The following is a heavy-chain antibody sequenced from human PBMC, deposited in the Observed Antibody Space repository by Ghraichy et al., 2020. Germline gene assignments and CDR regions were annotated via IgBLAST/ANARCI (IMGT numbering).Heavy chain of an antibody. CDR2: ISGTGGSI. CDR1: GITFINYD. J-gene: IGHJ6*02. V-gene: IGHV3-23*01. D-gene: IGHD3-16*01. Sequence: GGSLRLSCAVSGITFINYDMNWVRQAPGKGLEWVSGISGTGGSIYYADAVKGRFTISRDNSQNTLYLQMNRLRADDTAVYYCGGGYNYYYMDVWGQGTTVTVSS. CDR3: GGGYNYYYMDV.